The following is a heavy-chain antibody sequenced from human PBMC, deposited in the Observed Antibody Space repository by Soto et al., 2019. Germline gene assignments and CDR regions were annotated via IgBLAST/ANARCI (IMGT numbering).Heavy chain of an antibody. CDR2: IIPIFGIA. CDR3: ARGLPRHAFDI. J-gene: IGHJ3*02. CDR1: GGTFSSYA. D-gene: IGHD6-6*01. V-gene: IGHV1-69*04. Sequence: SVKVSCKASGGTFSSYAISWVRQAPGQGLEWMGRIIPIFGIANYAQKFQGRVTITADKSTSTAYMELSSLRSEDTAVYYCARGLPRHAFDIWGQGTMVTVSS.